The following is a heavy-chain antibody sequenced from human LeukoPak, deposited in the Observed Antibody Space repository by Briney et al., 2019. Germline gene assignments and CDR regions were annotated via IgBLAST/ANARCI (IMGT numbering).Heavy chain of an antibody. D-gene: IGHD4-11*01. Sequence: GRSLRLSCAASGFTFNNYAMTWVRQSPGKGLECVSAITGSGYSTYYADPVKGRFTISRDNSKNTLYLQMNSLRAEDTAVYYSAIDRYGNRKGIGGYWGQGTLVTVSS. J-gene: IGHJ4*02. V-gene: IGHV3-23*01. CDR2: ITGSGYST. CDR1: GFTFNNYA. CDR3: AIDRYGNRKGIGGY.